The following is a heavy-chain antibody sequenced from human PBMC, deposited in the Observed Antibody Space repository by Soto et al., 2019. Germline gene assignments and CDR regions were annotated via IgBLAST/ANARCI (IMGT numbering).Heavy chain of an antibody. D-gene: IGHD1-1*01. Sequence: EVQLLESGGGLAQPGGSLRLSCVVSGLPVRSHGMRWVRQAPGKGLEWVSGINAIGGSTYYADSVKGRFTISRDSSENTLYLQMNSLRVEDKAVYFCARVERGVLEIWGQGTMVTVSS. CDR3: ARVERGVLEI. V-gene: IGHV3-23*01. CDR2: INAIGGST. J-gene: IGHJ3*02. CDR1: GLPVRSHG.